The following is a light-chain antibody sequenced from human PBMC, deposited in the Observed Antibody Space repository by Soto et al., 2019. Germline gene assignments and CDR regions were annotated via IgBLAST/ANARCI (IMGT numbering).Light chain of an antibody. CDR2: SAS. J-gene: IGKJ2*01. CDR3: QQYESHPHT. V-gene: IGKV1-17*01. CDR1: QGIRDA. Sequence: DIQMTQSPSSLSASVGDRVTITCRASQGIRDALGWYQQKPGKVPKRLIYSASSLQSGVPSRFSGSGSETEFTLTISSLQPEDFATYYCQQYESHPHTFGRGTKVEIK.